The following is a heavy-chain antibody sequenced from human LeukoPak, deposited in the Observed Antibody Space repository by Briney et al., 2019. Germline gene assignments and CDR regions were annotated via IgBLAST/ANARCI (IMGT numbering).Heavy chain of an antibody. V-gene: IGHV3-48*04. Sequence: GGSLRLSCAASGFSLSIYSMNWVRQAPGKGLEWISHVSSSGNTIDYADSVNGRFTISRDNAKNSLYLQMNGLRAEDTAVYYCSRLRGNSYGYADYWGQGTLVTVSS. CDR1: GFSLSIYS. CDR3: SRLRGNSYGYADY. J-gene: IGHJ4*02. CDR2: VSSSGNTI. D-gene: IGHD5-18*01.